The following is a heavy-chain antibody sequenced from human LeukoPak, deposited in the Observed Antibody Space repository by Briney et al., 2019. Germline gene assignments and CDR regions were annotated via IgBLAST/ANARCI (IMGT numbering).Heavy chain of an antibody. D-gene: IGHD5-24*01. CDR3: ARSGLEMATITDPVLLDY. CDR1: GGTFSSYA. J-gene: IGHJ4*02. V-gene: IGHV1-69*04. Sequence: ASVKVSCKASGGTFSSYAISWVRQAPGQGLEWMGRIIPILGIANYAQKFQGRVTITADKSTSAAYMELSSLRSEDTAVYYCARSGLEMATITDPVLLDYWGQGTLVTVSS. CDR2: IIPILGIA.